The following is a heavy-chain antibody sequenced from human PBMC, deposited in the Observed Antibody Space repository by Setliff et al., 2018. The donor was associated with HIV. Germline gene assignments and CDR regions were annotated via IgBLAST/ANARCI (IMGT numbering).Heavy chain of an antibody. CDR1: GDTFTTYF. Sequence: ASVKVSCKTSGDTFTTYFMHWVRQAPGQGLEWMGIINLSSGATTYAQRFQGRLTMTRDTSTSTAYMELSSLTSDDTAIYYCARGRLSWSPDFWGQGTLVTVSS. V-gene: IGHV1-46*01. CDR2: INLSSGAT. CDR3: ARGRLSWSPDF. J-gene: IGHJ4*02.